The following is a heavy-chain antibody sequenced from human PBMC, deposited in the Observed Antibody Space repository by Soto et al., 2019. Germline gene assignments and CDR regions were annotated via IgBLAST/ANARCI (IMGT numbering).Heavy chain of an antibody. D-gene: IGHD2-2*01. CDR1: GFTFSSYG. V-gene: IGHV3-30*18. CDR2: ISYDGSNK. CDR3: AKVSGLEWRITVVVPAAIVDY. Sequence: GGSLRLSCAASGFTFSSYGMHWVRQAPGKGLEWVAVISYDGSNKYYADSVKGRFTISRDNSKNTLYLQMNSLSAEDTAVYYCAKVSGLEWRITVVVPAAIVDYWGQGTLVTVSS. J-gene: IGHJ4*02.